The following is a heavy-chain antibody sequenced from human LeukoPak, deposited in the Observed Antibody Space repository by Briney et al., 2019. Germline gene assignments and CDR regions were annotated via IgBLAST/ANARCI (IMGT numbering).Heavy chain of an antibody. J-gene: IGHJ4*02. D-gene: IGHD6-13*01. V-gene: IGHV4-31*03. CDR2: IYYSGST. Sequence: SETLSLTCTVSGGSISSGGYYWSWIRQHPGKGLEWIGYIYYSGSTSYNPSLKSRITISVDTSKNQFSLKLSSVTAADTAVYYCAREDSSSWYRGYFFDYWGQGTLVTVSS. CDR1: GGSISSGGYY. CDR3: AREDSSSWYRGYFFDY.